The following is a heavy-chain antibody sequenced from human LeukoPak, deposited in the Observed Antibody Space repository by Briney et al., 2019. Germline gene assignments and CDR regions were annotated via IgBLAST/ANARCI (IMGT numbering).Heavy chain of an antibody. J-gene: IGHJ3*02. Sequence: GGSLRLSCAVSGFSVTNNYMSWVRQVPGKGLEWVSVIYSGGGTSYADSVKGRFTISRDSSNNTLYLQMNSLRAEDTAVYYCARSISRGNDAFDIWGQGTMVTVSS. CDR3: ARSISRGNDAFDI. CDR1: GFSVTNNY. V-gene: IGHV3-53*01. D-gene: IGHD3-16*01. CDR2: IYSGGGT.